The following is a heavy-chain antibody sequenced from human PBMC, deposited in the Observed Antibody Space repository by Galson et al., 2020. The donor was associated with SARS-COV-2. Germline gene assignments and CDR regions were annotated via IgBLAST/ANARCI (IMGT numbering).Heavy chain of an antibody. J-gene: IGHJ6*03. CDR1: GYSFTSYW. Sequence: HGESTISCQGSGYSFTSYWISWVRQMPGKGLEWRGRIDPSDSYTNYSPSFQGHVTISADKSISTAYLQWSSLKASDTAMYYCARATPPDYGVLTVYFSNYYYYVDVWGKGSTVTVSS. D-gene: IGHD3-9*01. V-gene: IGHV5-10-1*01. CDR2: IDPSDSYT. CDR3: ARATPPDYGVLTVYFSNYYYYVDV.